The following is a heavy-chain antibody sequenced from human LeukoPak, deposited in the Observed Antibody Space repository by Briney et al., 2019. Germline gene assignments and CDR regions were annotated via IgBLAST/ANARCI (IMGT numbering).Heavy chain of an antibody. CDR3: ARRGIVAAGYNWFDP. CDR2: IYYSGST. D-gene: IGHD6-13*01. CDR1: GGSISSSSYY. Sequence: SETLSLTCTVSGGSISSSSYYWGWIRQPPGKGLEWIGSIYYSGSTYYNPSLKSRVTISVDTAKNQFSLKLSSVTAADTAVYYCARRGIVAAGYNWFDPWGQGTLVTVSS. V-gene: IGHV4-39*01. J-gene: IGHJ5*02.